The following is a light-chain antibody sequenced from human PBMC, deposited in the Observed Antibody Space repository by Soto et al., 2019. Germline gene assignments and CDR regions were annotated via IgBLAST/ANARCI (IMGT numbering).Light chain of an antibody. CDR3: HQYDTYLWT. CDR1: QSISSW. J-gene: IGKJ1*01. CDR2: RAS. Sequence: DIQMTQSPSTLSASVGDRVTITCRASQSISSWLAWYQQKPGSLPRLLIYRASTLESGVPSRVSGSGSGTEFTLTISSLQPDDFATYYCHQYDTYLWTFGQGTKVEIK. V-gene: IGKV1-5*03.